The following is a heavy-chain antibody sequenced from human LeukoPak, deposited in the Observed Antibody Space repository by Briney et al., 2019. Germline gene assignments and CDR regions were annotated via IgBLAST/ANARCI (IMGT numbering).Heavy chain of an antibody. D-gene: IGHD3-10*01. CDR1: GYSFNTDY. V-gene: IGHV5-51*01. CDR3: ARQAYGTKFDAFDV. J-gene: IGHJ3*01. CDR2: IYPDDSET. Sequence: GESLKISCKGSGYSFNTDYIGWVRQMPGKGLEWMGIIYPDDSETNYSPSFQGQVTISVDKSITTAFPQWSSLKASDTAMYFCARQAYGTKFDAFDVWGQGTMVTVSS.